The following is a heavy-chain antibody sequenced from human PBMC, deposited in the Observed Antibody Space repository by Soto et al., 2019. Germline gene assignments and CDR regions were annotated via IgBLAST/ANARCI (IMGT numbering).Heavy chain of an antibody. CDR3: ARALGSLAAAGIGFVNDY. V-gene: IGHV4-30-4*01. CDR1: GDSIRSGNHY. Sequence: PSETLSLTCTVSGDSIRSGNHYWSWIRQPPGKGLEWIGYIYYSGSTYYNPSLKSRVTISVDTSKNQFSLKLSSVTAADTAVYYCARALGSLAAAGIGFVNDYWGQGTLVTVSS. J-gene: IGHJ4*02. CDR2: IYYSGST. D-gene: IGHD6-13*01.